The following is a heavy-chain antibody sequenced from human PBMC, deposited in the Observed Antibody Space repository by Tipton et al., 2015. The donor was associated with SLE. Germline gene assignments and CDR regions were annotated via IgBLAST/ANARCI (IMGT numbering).Heavy chain of an antibody. Sequence: TLSLTCTVSGGSISSGGHYWSWIRQPPGKGLEWIGYIYYSGSTNYNPSLKSRVTISVDTSKNQFSLKLSSVTAADTAVYYCARGGYYDSSGYYPYYYYYGMGVWGQGTTVTVSS. V-gene: IGHV4-61*08. D-gene: IGHD3-22*01. CDR2: IYYSGST. CDR1: GGSISSGGHY. CDR3: ARGGYYDSSGYYPYYYYYGMGV. J-gene: IGHJ6*02.